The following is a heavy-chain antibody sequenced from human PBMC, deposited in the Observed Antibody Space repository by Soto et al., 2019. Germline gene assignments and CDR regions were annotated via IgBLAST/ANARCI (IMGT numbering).Heavy chain of an antibody. CDR1: GFTFRSYG. CDR3: ARSESIAAADTEGAWFDP. J-gene: IGHJ5*02. D-gene: IGHD6-13*01. CDR2: IWYDGSTK. Sequence: QVQLVESGGGVGQPGRSLRLSCAASGFTFRSYGMHWVRQAPGKGLEWVAVIWYDGSTKYYADSVKGRFTISRDNSKNTLYLQMNSLRDEDTAVYYCARSESIAAADTEGAWFDPWGQGTLVTVSS. V-gene: IGHV3-33*01.